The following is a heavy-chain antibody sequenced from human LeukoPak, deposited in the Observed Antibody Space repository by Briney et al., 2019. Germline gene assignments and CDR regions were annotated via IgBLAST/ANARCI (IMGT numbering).Heavy chain of an antibody. V-gene: IGHV4-4*02. D-gene: IGHD3-22*01. CDR2: IYHSGST. CDR3: ARAYVSRWLLPYLDY. Sequence: PSGTLSLTCAVSGGSISSSNWWSWVRQPPGKGLEWIGEIYHSGSTNYNPSLKSRVTISVDKSKNQFSLKLSSVTAADTAVYYCARAYVSRWLLPYLDYWGQGTLVTVSS. CDR1: GGSISSSNW. J-gene: IGHJ4*02.